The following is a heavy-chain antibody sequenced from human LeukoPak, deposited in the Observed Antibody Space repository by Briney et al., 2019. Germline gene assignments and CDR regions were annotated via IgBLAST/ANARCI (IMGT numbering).Heavy chain of an antibody. Sequence: GGSLRLSCAATGFSVSYSYMAWVRQAPGKGLEWVAVIWYDGSNKYYADSVKGRFTISRDNSKNTLYLQMNSLRAEDTAVYYCARDPNLDYWGQGTLVTVSS. CDR1: GFSVSYSY. CDR2: IWYDGSNK. CDR3: ARDPNLDY. D-gene: IGHD1-14*01. V-gene: IGHV3-33*08. J-gene: IGHJ4*02.